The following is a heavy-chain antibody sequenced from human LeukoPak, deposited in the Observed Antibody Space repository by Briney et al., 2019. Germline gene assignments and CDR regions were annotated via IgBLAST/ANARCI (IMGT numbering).Heavy chain of an antibody. CDR3: ARGYFVRNDY. CDR1: GFTFSSYG. CDR2: IRYDGSNE. V-gene: IGHV3-30*02. D-gene: IGHD3-10*02. Sequence: GGSLRLSCAASGFTFSSYGMHWVRQAPGKGLEWVSFIRYDGSNEYYADSVKGRFTISRDNAKNSLHLQMNSLRAEDTALYYCARGYFVRNDYWGQGTLVTVSS. J-gene: IGHJ4*02.